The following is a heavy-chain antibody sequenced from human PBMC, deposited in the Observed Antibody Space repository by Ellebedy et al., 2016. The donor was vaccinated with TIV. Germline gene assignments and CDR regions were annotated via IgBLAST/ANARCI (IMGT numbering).Heavy chain of an antibody. CDR3: AKDIRGGYYYGMDD. D-gene: IGHD3-16*01. CDR2: ISWNSGSI. V-gene: IGHV3-9*01. J-gene: IGHJ6*02. CDR1: GFTFDDYA. Sequence: PGGSLRLSCAASGFTFDDYAMHWVRQAPGKGLEWVSGISWNSGSIGYADSVKGRFTISRDNAKNSLYLQMNSLRAEDTALYYCAKDIRGGYYYGMDDWGQGTTVTVSS.